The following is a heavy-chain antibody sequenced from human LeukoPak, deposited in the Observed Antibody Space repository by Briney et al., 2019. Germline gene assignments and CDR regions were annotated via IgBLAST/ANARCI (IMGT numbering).Heavy chain of an antibody. CDR2: FNHGGST. J-gene: IGHJ6*02. CDR1: GGSVSSGSYY. D-gene: IGHD6-13*01. CDR3: ARGRGSSWAIKYYYYGMDV. V-gene: IGHV4-39*07. Sequence: SETLSLTCTVSGGSVSSGSYYWSWIRQPPGKGLEWIGGFNHGGSTNYNPSLKSRVTISVDTSKNQFSLKLSSVTAADTAVYYCARGRGSSWAIKYYYYGMDVWGQGTTVTVSS.